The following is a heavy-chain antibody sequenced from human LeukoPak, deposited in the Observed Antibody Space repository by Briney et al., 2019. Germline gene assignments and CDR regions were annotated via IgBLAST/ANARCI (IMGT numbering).Heavy chain of an antibody. V-gene: IGHV3-48*03. J-gene: IGHJ4*02. CDR2: ISSSGSTI. Sequence: GGSLRLSCAASGFTFSSYEMNWVRRAPGKGLEWVSYISSSGSTIYYADSVKGRFTISRDNAKNSLYLQMNSLRAEDTAVYYCAGIPTAPYGPFDYWGQGTLVTVSS. D-gene: IGHD4-11*01. CDR3: AGIPTAPYGPFDY. CDR1: GFTFSSYE.